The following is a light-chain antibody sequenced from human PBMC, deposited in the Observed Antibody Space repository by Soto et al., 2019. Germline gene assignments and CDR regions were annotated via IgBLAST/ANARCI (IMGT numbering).Light chain of an antibody. Sequence: QSALTQPPSASGSPGQSVTISCTGTSSDVGGYNYVSWYQQHPGKSPKLISYEVIKRPSGVPDRFSGSKSGNTASLTVSGLQAEDEAAYSCSSFAGSNTVIFGGGTKLTGL. J-gene: IGLJ2*01. CDR2: EVI. V-gene: IGLV2-8*01. CDR3: SSFAGSNTVI. CDR1: SSDVGGYNY.